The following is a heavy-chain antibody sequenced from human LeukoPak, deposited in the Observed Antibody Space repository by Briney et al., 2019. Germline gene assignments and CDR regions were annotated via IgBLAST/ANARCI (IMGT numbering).Heavy chain of an antibody. V-gene: IGHV1-2*02. CDR2: INPHTGGT. J-gene: IGHJ4*02. Sequence: ASVKVSCKASGYTFTGYYMHWVRQAPGPGLEWMGWINPHTGGTNYAQKFQGRVTMTRDTSISTAYMELSGLTSDDTAVYYCARPYCSGGSCHDYFDYWGQGTLVTVSS. CDR1: GYTFTGYY. CDR3: ARPYCSGGSCHDYFDY. D-gene: IGHD2-15*01.